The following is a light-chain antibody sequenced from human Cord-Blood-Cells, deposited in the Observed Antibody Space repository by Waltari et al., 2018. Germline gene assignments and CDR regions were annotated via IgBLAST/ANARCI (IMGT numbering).Light chain of an antibody. CDR2: VGTGGIVG. CDR3: GADHGSESNFVYV. V-gene: IGLV9-49*01. CDR1: SGYSIYK. J-gene: IGLJ1*01. Sequence: QPVLTQPPSASASLGASVTPTCTLSSGYSIYKVAWYQQRPGKGPRFVMRVGTGGIVGSKGNCVPDGVSILVSGLKRDQTIKNSHEEIESEYHGGADHGSESNFVYVFGTGTKVTVL.